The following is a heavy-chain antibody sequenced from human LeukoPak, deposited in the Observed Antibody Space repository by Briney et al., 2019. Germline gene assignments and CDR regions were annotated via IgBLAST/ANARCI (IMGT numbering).Heavy chain of an antibody. Sequence: PGGSLRLSCAASRFTFSSYWMTWFRQAPGKGLEGVANIKQDGSEKYYVDSVKGRFTISRDNAKNSLYLQMNSLRAEDTAVDYCARDRRYGGNSLYYFDYWGQGTLVTVSS. J-gene: IGHJ4*02. D-gene: IGHD4-23*01. CDR3: ARDRRYGGNSLYYFDY. V-gene: IGHV3-7*01. CDR2: IKQDGSEK. CDR1: RFTFSSYW.